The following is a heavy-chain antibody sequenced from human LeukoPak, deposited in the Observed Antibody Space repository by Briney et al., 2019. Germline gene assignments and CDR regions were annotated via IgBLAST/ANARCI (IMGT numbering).Heavy chain of an antibody. J-gene: IGHJ5*02. Sequence: ASVKVSCKASGYTFTSYGIGWVRQAPGQGLEWMGWISAYNGNTNYAQKLQGRVTMTTDTSTSTAYMELRSLRSDDTAVYYCARNYCSSTSCYPWFDPWGQGTLVTVSS. CDR2: ISAYNGNT. D-gene: IGHD2-2*01. CDR3: ARNYCSSTSCYPWFDP. V-gene: IGHV1-18*04. CDR1: GYTFTSYG.